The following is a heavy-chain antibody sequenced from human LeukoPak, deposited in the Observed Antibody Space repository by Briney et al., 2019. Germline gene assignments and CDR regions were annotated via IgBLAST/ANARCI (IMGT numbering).Heavy chain of an antibody. D-gene: IGHD2-2*01. CDR1: GYTFTSYD. CDR2: MNPNSGNT. CDR3: ARGRAGRCSSTSCFRNNWFDP. V-gene: IGHV1-8*01. Sequence: GASVKVSCKASGYTFTSYDINWVRQATGQGLEWMGWMNPNSGNTGYAQKFQGRVTMTRNTSISTAYMELGSLRSEDTAVYYCARGRAGRCSSTSCFRNNWFDPWGPGTLVTVSS. J-gene: IGHJ5*02.